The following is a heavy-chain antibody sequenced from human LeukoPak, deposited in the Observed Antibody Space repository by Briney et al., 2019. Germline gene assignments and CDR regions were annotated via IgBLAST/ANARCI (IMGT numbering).Heavy chain of an antibody. CDR3: ARDYSTREGRHFDY. CDR2: IYYSGST. J-gene: IGHJ4*02. D-gene: IGHD5-18*01. Sequence: PSETLSLTCTVSGGSISSYYWSWIRQPPGKGLEWIGYIYYSGSTNYNPSLKSRVTISVDTSKNQFSLKLSSVTAADTAVYYCARDYSTREGRHFDYWGQGTLVTVSS. CDR1: GGSISSYY. V-gene: IGHV4-59*01.